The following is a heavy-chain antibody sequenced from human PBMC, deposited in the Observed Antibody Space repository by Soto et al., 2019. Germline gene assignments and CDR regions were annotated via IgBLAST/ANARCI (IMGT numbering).Heavy chain of an antibody. D-gene: IGHD3-22*01. CDR2: IIPIFGTA. CDR1: GGTFSSYA. J-gene: IGHJ3*02. CDR3: ARDRPPYYDSSGFCLGGAFDI. Sequence: SVKVSCKASGGTFSSYASSWVRQAPGQGLEWMGGIIPIFGTANYAQKFQGRVTITADESTSTPYMELSSLRSEDTAVYYCARDRPPYYDSSGFCLGGAFDIWGQGTMVTVSS. V-gene: IGHV1-69*13.